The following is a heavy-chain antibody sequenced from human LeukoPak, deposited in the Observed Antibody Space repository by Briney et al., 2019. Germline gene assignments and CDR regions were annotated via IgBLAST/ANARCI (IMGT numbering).Heavy chain of an antibody. V-gene: IGHV4-39*01. CDR3: ARRAFSYDSSGYRLYNWFDP. J-gene: IGHJ5*02. CDR2: IYYSGST. D-gene: IGHD3-22*01. Sequence: SETLSLTCTVSGGSISSSSYYWGWIRQPPGKGLEWIGSIYYSGSTYYNPSLKSRVTISVDTSKNQFSLKLSSVTAADTAVYYRARRAFSYDSSGYRLYNWFDPWGQGTLVTVSS. CDR1: GGSISSSSYY.